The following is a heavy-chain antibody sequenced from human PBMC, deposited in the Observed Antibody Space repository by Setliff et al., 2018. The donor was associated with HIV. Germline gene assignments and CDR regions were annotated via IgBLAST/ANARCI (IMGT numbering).Heavy chain of an antibody. CDR1: GYTFTSYD. V-gene: IGHV1-8*01. D-gene: IGHD6-6*01. CDR2: MNPNSGNT. Sequence: ASVKVSCKASGYTFTSYDINWVRQATGQGLEWMGWMNPNSGNTGYAQKFQGRVTMTRNTSISTAYMELSSLRSEDTAVYYCARTRLVGAARPYYFDYWGQGTLVTVSS. J-gene: IGHJ4*02. CDR3: ARTRLVGAARPYYFDY.